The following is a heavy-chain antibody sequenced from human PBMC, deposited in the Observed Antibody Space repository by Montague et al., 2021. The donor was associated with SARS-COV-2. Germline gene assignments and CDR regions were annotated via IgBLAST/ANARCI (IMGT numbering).Heavy chain of an antibody. D-gene: IGHD4-17*01. CDR2: INHSGST. CDR1: GGSFSGYY. V-gene: IGHV4-34*01. J-gene: IGHJ6*02. CDR3: ARGRTVTTFYYYYGMDV. Sequence: SETLSLTCAVYGGSFSGYYWSWIRQPPGKGLEWIGEINHSGSTNYNPSLKSRVTISVDTSKNQFSLKLSTVTATDTAVYYCARGRTVTTFYYYYGMDVWGQGTTVTVSS.